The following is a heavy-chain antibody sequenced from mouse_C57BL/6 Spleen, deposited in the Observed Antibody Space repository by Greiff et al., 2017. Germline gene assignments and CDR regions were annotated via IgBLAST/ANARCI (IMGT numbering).Heavy chain of an antibody. CDR2: ISYDGSN. V-gene: IGHV3-6*01. Sequence: VQLKESGPGLVKPSQSLSLTCSVTGYSITSGYYWNWIRQFPGNKLEWMGYISYDGSNNYNPSLKNRISITRDTSKNQFFLKLNSVTTEDTATYYCARAPITTVVATYDWYFDVWGTGTTVTVSS. J-gene: IGHJ1*03. CDR1: GYSITSGYY. CDR3: ARAPITTVVATYDWYFDV. D-gene: IGHD1-1*01.